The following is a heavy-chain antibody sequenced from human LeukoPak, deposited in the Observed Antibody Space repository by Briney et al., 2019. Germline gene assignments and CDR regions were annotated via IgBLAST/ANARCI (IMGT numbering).Heavy chain of an antibody. J-gene: IGHJ6*04. CDR2: IWYDGSNK. D-gene: IGHD6-13*01. Sequence: PGGSLRLSCAASGFTFSSYGMHWVRQAPGKGLEGVAVIWYDGSNKYYADSVKGRFTISRDNSKNKLYLQMNSLRAEDTTVYYCARSLSSSWSVYYGMDVWGKGTTVTVSS. CDR3: ARSLSSSWSVYYGMDV. V-gene: IGHV3-33*01. CDR1: GFTFSSYG.